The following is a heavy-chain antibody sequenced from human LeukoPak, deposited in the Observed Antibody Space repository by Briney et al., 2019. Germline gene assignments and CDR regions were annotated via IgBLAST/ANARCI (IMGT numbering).Heavy chain of an antibody. CDR3: AKLLRYFDWLFYD. Sequence: PGGSLRLSCAASGFTFSSYAMSWVRQAPGKGLEWVSAISGSGGSTYYADSVKGRFTISRDNSKNTLYLKMNSLRAEDTAVYYCAKLLRYFDWLFYDWGQGTLVTVSS. CDR1: GFTFSSYA. CDR2: ISGSGGST. J-gene: IGHJ4*02. V-gene: IGHV3-23*01. D-gene: IGHD3-9*01.